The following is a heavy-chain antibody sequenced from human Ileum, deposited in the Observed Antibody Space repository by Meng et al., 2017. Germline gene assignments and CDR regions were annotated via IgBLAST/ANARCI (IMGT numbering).Heavy chain of an antibody. J-gene: IGHJ5*02. V-gene: IGHV4-4*02. D-gene: IGHD5-12*01. CDR1: GGSISDSNW. CDR3: ARDLLGPAIAASGYFDP. Sequence: QVQLQESGPGLVKPSGTLSLTCAVSGGSISDSNWWSWVRQPPGKGPEWIGEIYHTGSTNYNPSLKSRVTMSLDKSKNQFFLDLTSVTAADTAVYYCARDLLGPAIAASGYFDPWGQGTLVTVSS. CDR2: IYHTGST.